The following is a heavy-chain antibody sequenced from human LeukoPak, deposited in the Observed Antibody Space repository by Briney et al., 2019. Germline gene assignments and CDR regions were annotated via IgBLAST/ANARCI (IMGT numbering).Heavy chain of an antibody. CDR3: ARVGMITFGGVIENTDY. CDR1: GGSFSFYY. J-gene: IGHJ4*02. D-gene: IGHD3-16*02. CDR2: ISQSGST. V-gene: IGHV4-34*01. Sequence: PSETLSLTCGVSGGSFSFYYWSWIRQPPGKGLEWIGEISQSGSTNYNPSLKSRVNISLDTSENQFSLKLSSVTAADTAVYYCARVGMITFGGVIENTDYWGQGTLVTVSS.